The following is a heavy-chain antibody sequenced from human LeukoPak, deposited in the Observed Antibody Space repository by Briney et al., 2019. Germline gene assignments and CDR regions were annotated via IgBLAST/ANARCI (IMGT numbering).Heavy chain of an antibody. J-gene: IGHJ4*02. CDR3: AKSERLSMIGGWAPTFDS. D-gene: IGHD3-22*01. V-gene: IGHV3-66*01. CDR1: GFTVSSKY. CDR2: LYSDGST. Sequence: GGSLRLSCAASGFTVSSKYMSWVCQAPGKGLEWVSILYSDGSTYYADSVEGRFTISRDNSKNTLYFQMNSLRVEDTAVYYCAKSERLSMIGGWAPTFDSWGQGTLVTVSS.